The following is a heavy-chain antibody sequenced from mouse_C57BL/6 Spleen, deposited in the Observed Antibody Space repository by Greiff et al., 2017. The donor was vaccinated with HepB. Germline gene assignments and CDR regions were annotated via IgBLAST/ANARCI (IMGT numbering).Heavy chain of an antibody. Sequence: EVQLQQSGPELVKPGASVKISCKASGYTFTDYYMNWVKQSHGKSLEWIGDINPNNGGTSYNQKFKGKATLTVDKSSSTAYMEHRSLTSEDSAVYYCARNAPPFDYWGQGTTLTVSS. CDR3: ARNAPPFDY. J-gene: IGHJ2*01. V-gene: IGHV1-26*01. CDR1: GYTFTDYY. CDR2: INPNNGGT.